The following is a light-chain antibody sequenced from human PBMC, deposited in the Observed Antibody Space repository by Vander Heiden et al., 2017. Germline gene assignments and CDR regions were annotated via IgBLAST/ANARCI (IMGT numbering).Light chain of an antibody. CDR3: QSYDSSMSGSVV. CDR1: SSNIGAGYD. V-gene: IGLV1-40*01. J-gene: IGLJ1*01. Sequence: QSVLTQPPSVSRAPGQRVPIPCTGRSSNIGAGYDVHWCQQLPGTAPKLLIYGNSNRPSGVPDRFSGSKSGTSASLAITGLQAEDEADYYCQSYDSSMSGSVVFGTGTKVTVL. CDR2: GNS.